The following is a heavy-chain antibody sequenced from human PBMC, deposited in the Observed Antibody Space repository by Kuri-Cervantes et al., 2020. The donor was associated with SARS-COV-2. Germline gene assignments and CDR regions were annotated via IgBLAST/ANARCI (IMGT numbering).Heavy chain of an antibody. CDR1: GGSFSGYY. CDR3: ASIVVVPAASGYYYYYGMDV. D-gene: IGHD2-2*01. V-gene: IGHV4-34*01. J-gene: IGHJ6*02. Sequence: ESLKISCAVHGGSFSGYYWSWIRQPPGKGLEWIGEINHSGSTNYNPSLKSRVTISVDTSKNQFSLKLSSVTAADTAVYYCASIVVVPAASGYYYYYGMDVWGQGTTVTVSS. CDR2: INHSGST.